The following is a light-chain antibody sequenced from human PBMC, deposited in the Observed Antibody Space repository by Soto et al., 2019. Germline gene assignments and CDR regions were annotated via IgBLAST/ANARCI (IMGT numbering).Light chain of an antibody. CDR1: SSNIGSNT. Sequence: QSVLTQPPSASGTPGQRVTISCSGSSSNIGSNTVNWYQQLPGTAPKLLIYSNNQRPSGVPDRFSGSKSGTSASLAISGLQSEDEADYYCSSYTDSRTYVFGTGTKVTVL. CDR2: SNN. CDR3: SSYTDSRTYV. J-gene: IGLJ1*01. V-gene: IGLV1-44*01.